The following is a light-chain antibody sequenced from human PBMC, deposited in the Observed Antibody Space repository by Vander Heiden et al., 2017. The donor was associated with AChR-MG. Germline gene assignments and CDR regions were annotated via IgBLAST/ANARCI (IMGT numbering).Light chain of an antibody. CDR2: GNN. J-gene: IGLJ2*01. CDR3: QSYDSSLSGHVL. CDR1: RSNIGAGCD. Sequence: QSVLTPPPSVSGAPGQRVTISCTRSRSNIGAGCDVHWYQQLPGTAPKLLIYGNNKRPSGVPDRFSGSKSATSASLAITGLQAEDEADYYCQSYDSSLSGHVLFGGWTKLTVL. V-gene: IGLV1-40*01.